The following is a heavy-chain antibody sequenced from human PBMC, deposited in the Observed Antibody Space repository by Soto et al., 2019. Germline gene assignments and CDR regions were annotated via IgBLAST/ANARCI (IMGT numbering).Heavy chain of an antibody. J-gene: IGHJ6*02. Sequence: QVQLVQSGAEVKKPGSSVKVSCKASGGTFSSYAISWVRQAPGQGLEWMGGIIPISGTANYAQKFQGRVTITAEESPSTAYMELSSLRSEDKAVYYCARSQGSSTSLEIYYYYYYGMDVWGQGTTVTVSS. V-gene: IGHV1-69*01. D-gene: IGHD2-2*01. CDR3: ARSQGSSTSLEIYYYYYYGMDV. CDR2: IIPISGTA. CDR1: GGTFSSYA.